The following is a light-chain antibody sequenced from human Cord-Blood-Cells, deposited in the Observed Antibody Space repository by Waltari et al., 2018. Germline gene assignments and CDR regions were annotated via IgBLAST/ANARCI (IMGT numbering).Light chain of an antibody. V-gene: IGKV3-20*01. CDR2: VAS. Sequence: EIVLTQSPGTLSLSPGERATLSCRASQSVSSSYLAWYQQKPDEAPRLLVYVASSRATGIPDRFSGSGSGTDFTLTISRLEPEDFAVYYCQQYGSSPRTFGQGTKVEIK. CDR1: QSVSSSY. J-gene: IGKJ1*01. CDR3: QQYGSSPRT.